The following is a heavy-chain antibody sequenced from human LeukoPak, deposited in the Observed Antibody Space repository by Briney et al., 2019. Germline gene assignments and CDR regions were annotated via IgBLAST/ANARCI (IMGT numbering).Heavy chain of an antibody. Sequence: GSLRLSCAASGFTFSSYSMNWVRQPPGKGLEWIGSIYYSGSTYYNPSLKSRVTISVDTSKNQFSLKLSSVTAADTAVYYCARLAVATIGYFDYWGQGTLVTVSS. V-gene: IGHV4-39*01. CDR2: IYYSGST. D-gene: IGHD5-12*01. J-gene: IGHJ4*02. CDR1: GFTFSSYSMN. CDR3: ARLAVATIGYFDY.